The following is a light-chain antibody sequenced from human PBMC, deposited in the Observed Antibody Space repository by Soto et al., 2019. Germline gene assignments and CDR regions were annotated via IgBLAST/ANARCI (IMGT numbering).Light chain of an antibody. CDR1: QSLLHRNGETY. CDR3: MQSIQPRT. V-gene: IGKV2D-29*01. J-gene: IGKJ1*01. CDR2: GVS. Sequence: DIVMTQTPLSLSVTPGQPASISCKSSQSLLHRNGETYLYGYLQKPGQPPHLLIYGVSNRFSGVPDRFSGSGSGTDFTLEISRVEAEDVGVYYCMQSIQPRTFGQGTKVEIK.